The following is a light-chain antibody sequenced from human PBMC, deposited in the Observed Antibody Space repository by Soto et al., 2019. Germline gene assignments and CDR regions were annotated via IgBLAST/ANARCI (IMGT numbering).Light chain of an antibody. Sequence: QSALTQPASVSGSPGQSITISCTGTSSDVGGYNYVSWYQQHPGKAPKLMIYDVSNRPSGVSNLFSGSKSGNTASLTISGLQAEDEADYYCSSYTSSSTLVFGTGTNVTVL. CDR3: SSYTSSSTLV. J-gene: IGLJ1*01. CDR2: DVS. V-gene: IGLV2-14*01. CDR1: SSDVGGYNY.